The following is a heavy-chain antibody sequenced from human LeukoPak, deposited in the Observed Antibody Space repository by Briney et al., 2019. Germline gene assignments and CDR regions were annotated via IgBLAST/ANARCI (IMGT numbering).Heavy chain of an antibody. CDR1: GCSLSSYY. CDR3: ARLRSWHRNRRLDYFDY. V-gene: IGHV4-59*08. Sequence: SETLSLTCTVSGCSLSSYYLSLIRQPPGKGLGWIGYIYYSGSTNYNPSLKSRVTISVDTSKNQFSLKLSSVTAADTAVYYCARLRSWHRNRRLDYFDYWGQGTLVTVSS. J-gene: IGHJ4*02. CDR2: IYYSGST. D-gene: IGHD5-12*01.